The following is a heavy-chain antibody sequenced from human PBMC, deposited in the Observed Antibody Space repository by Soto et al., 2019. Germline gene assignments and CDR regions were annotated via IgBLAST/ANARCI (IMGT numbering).Heavy chain of an antibody. CDR2: ISAYNGNT. Sequence: ASVKVSCKASGYTFTRYGISWVGQAPGQGLEWMGWISAYNGNTNYAQKLQGRVTMTTDTSTSTAYMELRSLRSDDTAVFYCARDGCTNGVCYLGYWGQGTLVTVSS. CDR3: ARDGCTNGVCYLGY. CDR1: GYTFTRYG. D-gene: IGHD2-8*01. J-gene: IGHJ4*02. V-gene: IGHV1-18*01.